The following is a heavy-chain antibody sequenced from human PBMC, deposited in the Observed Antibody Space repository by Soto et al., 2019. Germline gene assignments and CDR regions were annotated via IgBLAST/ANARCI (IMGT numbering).Heavy chain of an antibody. D-gene: IGHD6-19*01. CDR3: ARDRVPSSCLNCFFDS. J-gene: IGHJ4*02. Sequence: EVQLVESGGGLVQPGGSLRLSCAASGITFSRYWMSWVRQAQGKEPEWVANIKQDGSEEWNVDSVKGRFTISRDNDKNSLYLQMNNLRAEDTAVYYWARDRVPSSCLNCFFDSWGQGALVTVSS. CDR2: IKQDGSEE. CDR1: GITFSRYW. V-gene: IGHV3-7*01.